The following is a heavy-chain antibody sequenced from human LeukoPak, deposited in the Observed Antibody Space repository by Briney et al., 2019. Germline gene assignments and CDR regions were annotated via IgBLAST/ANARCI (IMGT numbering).Heavy chain of an antibody. Sequence: GGSLRLSCAASGFTFSSYWMHWVRQAPGKGLVWVSRISSDGSSTTYADSVKGRFTISRDNAKNTLFVQMNSLRAEDTAVYYCARAYIKAFDQWGQGTLVTVFS. J-gene: IGHJ4*02. CDR2: ISSDGSST. CDR1: GFTFSSYW. D-gene: IGHD3-16*01. V-gene: IGHV3-74*01. CDR3: ARAYIKAFDQ.